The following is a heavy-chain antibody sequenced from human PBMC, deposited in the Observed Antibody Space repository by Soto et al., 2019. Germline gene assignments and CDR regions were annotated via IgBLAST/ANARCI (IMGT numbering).Heavy chain of an antibody. CDR3: ARERYCGGDCYFGMDV. Sequence: PGGSLRLSCAASGCTFSSYAMHWVRQAPGKGLEWVAVISYDGSNKYYADSVKGRFTISRDNSKNTLYLQMNSLRAEDTAVYYCARERYCGGDCYFGMDVWGQGTTVTVS. CDR1: GCTFSSYA. CDR2: ISYDGSNK. V-gene: IGHV3-30-3*01. J-gene: IGHJ6*02. D-gene: IGHD2-21*02.